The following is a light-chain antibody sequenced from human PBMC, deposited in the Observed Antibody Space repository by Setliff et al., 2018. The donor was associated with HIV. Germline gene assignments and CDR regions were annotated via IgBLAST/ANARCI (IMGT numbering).Light chain of an antibody. CDR3: SSYTSSTPLYV. Sequence: QSAPTKPASVSGSTGQSITISFTGSSRDVCGYNYVSWYQQHTGKAPKLMIYPVSNPPSGFSHRSSGSMSGNTASLTISGLQAEDEADYYCSSYTSSTPLYVFGTGTKVTVL. J-gene: IGLJ1*01. CDR2: PVS. CDR1: SRDVCGYNY. V-gene: IGLV2-14*03.